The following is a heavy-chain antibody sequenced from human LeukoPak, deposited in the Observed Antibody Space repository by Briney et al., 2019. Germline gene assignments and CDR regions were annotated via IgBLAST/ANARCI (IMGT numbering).Heavy chain of an antibody. Sequence: SETLSLTCAVYGGSFSGCYWSWIRRPPGKGLEWIGEINHSGSTNYNPSLKSRVTISVDTSKNQFSLKLSSVTAADTAVYYCARGLVYWGQGTLVTVSS. D-gene: IGHD6-6*01. CDR3: ARGLVY. V-gene: IGHV4-34*01. J-gene: IGHJ4*02. CDR2: INHSGST. CDR1: GGSFSGCY.